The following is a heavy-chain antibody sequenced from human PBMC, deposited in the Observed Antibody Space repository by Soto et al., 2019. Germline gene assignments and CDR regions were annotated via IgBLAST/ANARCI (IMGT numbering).Heavy chain of an antibody. D-gene: IGHD3-22*01. CDR1: GGSVSSYY. CDR2: IYDSGST. V-gene: IGHV4-59*02. CDR3: ARALYYYDSSGYYYPKYIFDY. Sequence: SETLSLTCTVSGGSVSSYYWSWIRQPPGKGLEWIGYIYDSGSTNYNPSLKSRVTISVDTSKNQFSLKLSSVTAADTAVYYCARALYYYDSSGYYYPKYIFDYWGQGTLVTVSS. J-gene: IGHJ4*02.